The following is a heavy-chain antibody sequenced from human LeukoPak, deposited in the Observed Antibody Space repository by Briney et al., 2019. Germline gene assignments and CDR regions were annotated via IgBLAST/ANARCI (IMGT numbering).Heavy chain of an antibody. J-gene: IGHJ6*02. Sequence: GGSLRLSCAASGFTFSSYGMHWVRQAPGKGLEWVAVIWYDGSNKYYADSVKGRFTISRDNSKNTLYLQMNSLRAEDTAVYYCAREQQLVAYHYYGMDVWGQGTTVTVSS. D-gene: IGHD6-6*01. CDR3: AREQQLVAYHYYGMDV. CDR2: IWYDGSNK. CDR1: GFTFSSYG. V-gene: IGHV3-33*01.